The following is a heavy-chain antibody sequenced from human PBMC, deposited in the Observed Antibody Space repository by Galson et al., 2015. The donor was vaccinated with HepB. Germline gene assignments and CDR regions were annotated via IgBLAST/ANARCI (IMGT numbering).Heavy chain of an antibody. Sequence: SLRLSCAASRFTFSSYDMHWVRQAPDKGLEWVAVISYEGSNKDYADSVKGRFIISRDNSKNTLYLQMSSLRTEDTAVYYCARVLSGSYLVDYWGQGTLVTVSS. CDR3: ARVLSGSYLVDY. CDR1: RFTFSSYD. J-gene: IGHJ4*02. CDR2: ISYEGSNK. V-gene: IGHV3-30*04. D-gene: IGHD1-26*01.